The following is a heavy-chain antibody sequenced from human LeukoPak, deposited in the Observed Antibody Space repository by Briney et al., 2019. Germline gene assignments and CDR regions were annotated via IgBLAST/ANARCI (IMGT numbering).Heavy chain of an antibody. CDR1: GFTFTEYW. Sequence: GGPLRLSCEASGFTFTEYWMTWVRQAPGQRLEWLANIKQDGSEMYYLDSVEGRFTISRDNAKNSVYLQMNSLGVEDTAVYFCAREAYCGGPSCFAVSYMDVWGEGTTVTVSS. CDR2: IKQDGSEM. CDR3: AREAYCGGPSCFAVSYMDV. J-gene: IGHJ6*03. V-gene: IGHV3-7*01. D-gene: IGHD2-21*01.